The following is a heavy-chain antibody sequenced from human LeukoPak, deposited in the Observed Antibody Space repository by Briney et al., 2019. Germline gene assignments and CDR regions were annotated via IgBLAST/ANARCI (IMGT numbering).Heavy chain of an antibody. CDR1: GGSFSGYY. J-gene: IGHJ4*02. CDR3: ARDREEMATIEVFDY. V-gene: IGHV4-34*01. CDR2: INHSGST. D-gene: IGHD5-24*01. Sequence: SETLSLTCAVYGGSFSGYYWSWIRQPPGKGLEWIGEINHSGSTNYNPSLKSRVTISVETSKNQSSLKLSSVTAADTAVYYCARDREEMATIEVFDYWGQGTQVTVSS.